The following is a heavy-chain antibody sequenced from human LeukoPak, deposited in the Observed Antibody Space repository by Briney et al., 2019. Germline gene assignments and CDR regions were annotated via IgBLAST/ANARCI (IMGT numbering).Heavy chain of an antibody. V-gene: IGHV4-59*01. CDR1: GGSISTYY. CDR3: ARMEKGNYYYYMDV. CDR2: IYYSGST. D-gene: IGHD1-1*01. J-gene: IGHJ6*03. Sequence: SETLSLTCTVSGGSISTYYWTWIRQPPGKGLEWIGYIYYSGSTNYNPSLKSRVTISVDTSKNQFSLKLSSVTAADTAVYYCARMEKGNYYYYMDVWGKGTTVTVSS.